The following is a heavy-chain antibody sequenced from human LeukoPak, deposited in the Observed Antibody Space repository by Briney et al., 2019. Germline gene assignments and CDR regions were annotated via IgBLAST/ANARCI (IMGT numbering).Heavy chain of an antibody. CDR2: IYYSGST. J-gene: IGHJ6*03. CDR1: GASISSSSYY. D-gene: IGHD3-3*01. V-gene: IGHV4-39*01. CDR3: ARGSGSRHYDFWRVYMDV. Sequence: SETLSLTCIVSGASISSSSYYWGWIRQPPGKGLEWIGSIYYSGSTYYNPSLKSRVTISVDTSKNQFSLKLSSVTAADTAVYYCARGSGSRHYDFWRVYMDVWGKGTTVTVSS.